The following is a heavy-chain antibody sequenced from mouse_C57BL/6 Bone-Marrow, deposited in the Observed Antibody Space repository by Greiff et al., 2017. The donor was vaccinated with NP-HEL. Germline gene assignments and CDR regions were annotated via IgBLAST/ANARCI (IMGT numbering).Heavy chain of an antibody. CDR1: GYTFTSYW. J-gene: IGHJ1*03. Sequence: QVQLQQPGAELVKPGASVKMSCKASGYTFTSYWITWVKQRPGQGLEWIGDIYPGSGSTNYNEKFKSKATLTVDTSSSTAYMQLSSLTSEDSAVYYCARRREDDYDGYFDVWGTGTTVTVSS. CDR2: IYPGSGST. CDR3: ARRREDDYDGYFDV. D-gene: IGHD2-4*01. V-gene: IGHV1-55*01.